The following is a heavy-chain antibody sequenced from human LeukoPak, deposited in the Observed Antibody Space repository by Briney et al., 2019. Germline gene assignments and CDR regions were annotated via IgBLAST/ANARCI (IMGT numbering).Heavy chain of an antibody. J-gene: IGHJ4*02. CDR2: ISSSSSYI. V-gene: IGHV3-21*01. D-gene: IGHD2-2*01. Sequence: GGSLRLSCAASGFTFSSYSMNWVRQAPGKGLEWVSSISSSSSYIYYADSVKGRFTISRDNAKNSLYLQMNSLRAEDTAVYYCAREYQLLYYFDYWGQGTLVTVSS. CDR3: AREYQLLYYFDY. CDR1: GFTFSSYS.